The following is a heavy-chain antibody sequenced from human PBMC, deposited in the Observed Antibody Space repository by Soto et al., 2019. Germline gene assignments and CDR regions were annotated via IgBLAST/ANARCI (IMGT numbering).Heavy chain of an antibody. J-gene: IGHJ4*02. CDR3: ARQRDARYFDY. V-gene: IGHV5-51*01. CDR2: IYPGDSDT. Sequence: PGESLKISCKGSGFSFTTYWIAWVRQMPGKGLEWMGIIYPGDSDTRYSPSFQGQVTISADKSISTAYLQWSSLKASDTAMYYCARQRDARYFDYWGQGTLVTVSS. CDR1: GFSFTTYW.